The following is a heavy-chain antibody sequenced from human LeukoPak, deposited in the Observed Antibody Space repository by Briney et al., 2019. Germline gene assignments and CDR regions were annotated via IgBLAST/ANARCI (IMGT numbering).Heavy chain of an antibody. V-gene: IGHV3-30*04. CDR2: ISYDGNNE. J-gene: IGHJ4*02. CDR1: GFTFSTYD. CDR3: ARAFRDNKDLNC. Sequence: AGGSLRLSCAASGFTFSTYDMYWVRQAPGKGLEWVAVISYDGNNEYYANSVRGRFTISRDNSKNTVFLQLNSLRAEDTAMCYCARAFRDNKDLNCWGQGTLVTVSS. D-gene: IGHD2-15*01.